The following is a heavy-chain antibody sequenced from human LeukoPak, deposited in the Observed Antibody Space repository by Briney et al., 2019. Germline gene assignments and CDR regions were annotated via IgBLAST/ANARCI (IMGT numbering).Heavy chain of an antibody. J-gene: IGHJ4*02. Sequence: PSETLSLTCTVSGGSISSSSYYWGWIRQPPGKGLEWIGSIYYSGSTYYNPSLKSRVTISVDTSKNQFSLKLSSVTAADTAVYYCASSSWFGELSHASDYWGQGTLVTVSS. CDR3: ASSSWFGELSHASDY. CDR1: GGSISSSSYY. CDR2: IYYSGST. V-gene: IGHV4-39*01. D-gene: IGHD3-10*01.